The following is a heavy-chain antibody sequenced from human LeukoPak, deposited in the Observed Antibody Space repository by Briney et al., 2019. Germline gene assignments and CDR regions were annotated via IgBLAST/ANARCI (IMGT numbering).Heavy chain of an antibody. D-gene: IGHD2-15*01. CDR2: ISAYNGNT. V-gene: IGHV1-18*01. Sequence: ASLKVSCKASGYTFTTYGISWVRQAPGQRLEWVGWISAYNGNTNYAQKLQGRVTMTTDTSTSTAYMELRSLRSDDTAVYYCARDSLDCSGGSCYSREYFQDWGQGTLVTVSS. CDR1: GYTFTTYG. CDR3: ARDSLDCSGGSCYSREYFQD. J-gene: IGHJ1*01.